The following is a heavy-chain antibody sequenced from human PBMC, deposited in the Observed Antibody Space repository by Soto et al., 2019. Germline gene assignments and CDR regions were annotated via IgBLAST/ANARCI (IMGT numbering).Heavy chain of an antibody. CDR3: ARDVMPGYFAF. J-gene: IGHJ2*01. CDR2: ISSSRNYI. V-gene: IGHV3-21*01. Sequence: GGSLRLSCAASGFTFSSYSMNWVRQAPGKGLEWVSSISSSRNYIYYADSMKGRFTISRDNAKNSLYLQMNSLRVEDTAVYYCARDVMPGYFAFWGRGSLVTVSS. D-gene: IGHD2-2*01. CDR1: GFTFSSYS.